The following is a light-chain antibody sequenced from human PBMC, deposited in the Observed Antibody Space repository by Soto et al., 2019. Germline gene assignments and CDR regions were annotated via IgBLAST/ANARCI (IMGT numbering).Light chain of an antibody. V-gene: IGLV3-21*04. Sequence: SYELTQPHSGSVAPGKTASISCGGNNIGSKGVHWYQQKPGQAPVLVIYSDTDLPPVIPERFSGSNSANLATLTISRVEAGDEADYYFQVWDSGSAHVVFGGGTKLTVL. CDR3: QVWDSGSAHVV. CDR1: NIGSKG. J-gene: IGLJ2*01. CDR2: SDT.